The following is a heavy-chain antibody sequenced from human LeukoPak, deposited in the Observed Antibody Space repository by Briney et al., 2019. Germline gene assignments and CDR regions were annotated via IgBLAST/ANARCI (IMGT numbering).Heavy chain of an antibody. CDR3: AKQSAGSAAWYSLHYDF. CDR2: VDGGGGGT. Sequence: GGSLRLSCAASGFTLSSYAMTWVRQAPGRGLEWVSSVDGGGGGTYYADSVKGRFTISRDSSKDTLYLQMNGLRAEDTAVYFCAKQSAGSAAWYSLHYDFWGQGTLVTVSS. V-gene: IGHV3-23*01. D-gene: IGHD6-13*01. J-gene: IGHJ4*02. CDR1: GFTLSSYA.